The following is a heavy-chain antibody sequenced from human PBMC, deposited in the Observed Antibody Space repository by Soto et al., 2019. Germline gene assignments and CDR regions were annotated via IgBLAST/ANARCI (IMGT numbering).Heavy chain of an antibody. Sequence: EVQLVESGGGLVQPGGSLRLSCGASGFTSRSYWMSWVRQAPGKGLEWVANINQGGSGEYYLDSVRGRFTISRDNAKNALYLQMNSLRVDDTAMYFCARVRCSGGDCFYDYWGQGPLVTVSS. J-gene: IGHJ4*02. CDR1: GFTSRSYW. CDR3: ARVRCSGGDCFYDY. V-gene: IGHV3-7*03. D-gene: IGHD2-21*02. CDR2: INQGGSGE.